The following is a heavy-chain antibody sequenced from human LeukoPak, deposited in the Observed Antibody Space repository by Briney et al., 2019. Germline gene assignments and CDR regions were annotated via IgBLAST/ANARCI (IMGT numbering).Heavy chain of an antibody. CDR3: ARAERRSYDFWGDQHYYYMDV. CDR2: MNPNSVNT. V-gene: IGHV1-8*03. D-gene: IGHD3-3*01. CDR1: GYTFTRYD. Sequence: ASVKVSCKASGYTFTRYDINWVRQATGQGLEWMGWMNPNSVNTGYAQKFQDRVTITRDTSMSTAYMELSSLRSEDTAVYYCARAERRSYDFWGDQHYYYMDVWGEGTTVTVSS. J-gene: IGHJ6*03.